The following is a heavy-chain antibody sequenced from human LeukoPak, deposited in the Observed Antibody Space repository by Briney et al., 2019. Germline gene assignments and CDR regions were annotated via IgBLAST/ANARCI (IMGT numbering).Heavy chain of an antibody. CDR3: ARRLTQYDCFDP. V-gene: IGHV6-1*01. CDR2: TYYRSTWYN. Sequence: SQTLSLTCAISGDSVSSNSVTWDWIRQSPSRGLEWLGRTYYRSTWYNDYAVSVRGRITVNPDTSKNQFSLHLNSVTPEDTAVYYCARRLTQYDCFDPWGQGILVTVSS. J-gene: IGHJ5*02. CDR1: GDSVSSNSVT. D-gene: IGHD2-2*01.